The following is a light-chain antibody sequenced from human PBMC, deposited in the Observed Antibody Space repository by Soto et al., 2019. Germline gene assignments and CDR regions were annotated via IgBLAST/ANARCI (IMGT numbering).Light chain of an antibody. CDR3: SSYTNSSTHVV. V-gene: IGLV2-14*01. Sequence: QSALTQPASVSGSPGQSITMSCTGTSSDIGGYNYVSWYQQRPGKAPKLLIYEVSNRPSGVSDRFSGSKSGNTASLTISGLQAGDEATYHCSSYTNSSTHVVFGGGTQLTVL. CDR1: SSDIGGYNY. J-gene: IGLJ2*01. CDR2: EVS.